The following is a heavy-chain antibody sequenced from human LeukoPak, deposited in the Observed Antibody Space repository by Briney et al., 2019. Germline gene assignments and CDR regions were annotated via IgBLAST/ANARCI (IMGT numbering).Heavy chain of an antibody. D-gene: IGHD1-26*01. CDR3: ARGPDHGGSYYHD. Sequence: PGGSLRLSCAASGFTFSNSWMYWVRQAPGEGLVWVSRINSDGSITQYADSVKGRFTISRDNAKNTLFLQMNSLRVEDTAAYYCARGPDHGGSYYHDWGQGSPVIVSS. V-gene: IGHV3-74*01. J-gene: IGHJ4*02. CDR1: GFTFSNSW. CDR2: INSDGSIT.